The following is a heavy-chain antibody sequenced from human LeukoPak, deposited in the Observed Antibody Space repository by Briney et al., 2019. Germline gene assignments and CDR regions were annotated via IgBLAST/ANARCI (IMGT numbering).Heavy chain of an antibody. J-gene: IGHJ3*02. CDR2: VSSSGSYT. D-gene: IGHD2-8*01. Sequence: KPGGSLRLSCVASGFSLSNYIMSWVRQAPGEGLEWVSTVSSSGSYTYYADSVKGRFTISRDNAKNSLYLQMNNLRAEDTAMFYCATSMAQDVDAFHIWGQGTMITVSS. V-gene: IGHV3-21*01. CDR3: ATSMAQDVDAFHI. CDR1: GFSLSNYI.